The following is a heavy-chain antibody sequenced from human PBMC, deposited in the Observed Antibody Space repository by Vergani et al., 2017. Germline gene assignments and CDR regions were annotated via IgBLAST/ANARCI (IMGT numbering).Heavy chain of an antibody. D-gene: IGHD6-19*01. J-gene: IGHJ3*02. Sequence: QVQLVQSGAEVKKPGSSVKVSCKASGGTFSSYTISWVRQDPGQGLEWMGRIIPILGIANYAQKFQGRVTITADISTSTAYMELSSLRSEDTAVYYCATANVYLVAVAGTVNAFDIWGQGTMVTVSS. CDR1: GGTFSSYT. CDR2: IIPILGIA. V-gene: IGHV1-69*02. CDR3: ATANVYLVAVAGTVNAFDI.